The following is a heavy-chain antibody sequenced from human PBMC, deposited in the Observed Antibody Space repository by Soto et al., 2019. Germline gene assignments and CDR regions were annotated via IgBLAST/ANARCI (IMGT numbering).Heavy chain of an antibody. Sequence: QVQLVQPGAEVKKPGASVKVSCKASGYTFSTYDIEWVRLATGQGLEWMGSMNPNTGNTDYAQKFQGRVTMTMTTSKTTASMELVSQRSEDPAIYYCARTIGGIAAASNDFWAQGTLVTFSP. CDR1: GYTFSTYD. D-gene: IGHD6-13*01. J-gene: IGHJ4*02. CDR3: ARTIGGIAAASNDF. V-gene: IGHV1-8*01. CDR2: MNPNTGNT.